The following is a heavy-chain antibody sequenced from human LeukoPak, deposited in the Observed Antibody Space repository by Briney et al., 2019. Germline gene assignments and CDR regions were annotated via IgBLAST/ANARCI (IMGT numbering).Heavy chain of an antibody. CDR3: ASARTTYSSSPDQN. CDR1: GFTFSTYW. Sequence: GGSLRLSCAASGFTFSTYWMTWVRQAPGKGLEWVANIKQDGSEKYYVDSMKGRISISRDNAKNTLYLQMNSLRAEDTAVYYCASARTTYSSSPDQNWGQGTLVTVSS. D-gene: IGHD6-13*01. CDR2: IKQDGSEK. V-gene: IGHV3-7*02. J-gene: IGHJ4*02.